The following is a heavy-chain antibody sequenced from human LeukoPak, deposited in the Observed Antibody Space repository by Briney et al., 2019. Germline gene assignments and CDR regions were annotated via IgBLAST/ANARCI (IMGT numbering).Heavy chain of an antibody. V-gene: IGHV4-59*02. J-gene: IGHJ4*02. CDR3: ATGISMWTQLDI. CDR1: GVSVNIHY. CDR2: VHRSGTA. Sequence: SETLSLTCSVSGVSVNIHYCSWIRRPPGKGLEWIGFVHRSGTAFYNPSLKSRVTISLDTSKNQFSLKLNSVTAADTAVYYCATGISMWTQLDIWGQGTLLSVSS. D-gene: IGHD5-18*01.